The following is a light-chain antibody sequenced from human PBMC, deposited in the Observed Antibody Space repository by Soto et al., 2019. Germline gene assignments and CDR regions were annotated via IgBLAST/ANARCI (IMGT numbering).Light chain of an antibody. V-gene: IGKV3-20*01. CDR3: QQYGSSSWT. J-gene: IGKJ1*01. CDR1: QSVSSSY. Sequence: EIVLTQSPGTLSLSPGERATLSCRASQSVSSSYLAWYQQKPGQAPRLLIYGASSRDTGIPDRFSGSGSGPDFTLTISRLEPEDFAVYYCQQYGSSSWTFGQGTKVEIK. CDR2: GAS.